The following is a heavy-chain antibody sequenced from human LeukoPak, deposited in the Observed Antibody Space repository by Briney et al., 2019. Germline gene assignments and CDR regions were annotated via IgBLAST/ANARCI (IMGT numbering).Heavy chain of an antibody. CDR2: MNPNSGNT. CDR3: ARDSRRLDYYGSGSYYNVVIFDY. J-gene: IGHJ4*02. D-gene: IGHD3-10*01. CDR1: GYTFTSYD. V-gene: IGHV1-8*01. Sequence: ASVKVSCKASGYTFTSYDINWVRQATGQGLEWMGWMNPNSGNTGYAQKFQGRVTMTRNTSISTAYTELSSLRSEDTAVYYCARDSRRLDYYGSGSYYNVVIFDYWGQGTLVTVSS.